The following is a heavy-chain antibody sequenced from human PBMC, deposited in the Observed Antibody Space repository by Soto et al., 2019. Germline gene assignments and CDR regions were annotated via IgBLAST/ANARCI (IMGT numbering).Heavy chain of an antibody. D-gene: IGHD2-21*01. J-gene: IGHJ6*01. CDR3: ARAPYVGYSVRIGYYGLEV. V-gene: IGHV1-69*01. Sequence: QVQLVQSGAEVKKPGSSVRVSCKASGGTFSTHAISWVRQAPGRGPEWIGGIIPMYGSRKYAPNFQGRVTMIADASTNTASMELSSLRSADTAVYYCARAPYVGYSVRIGYYGLEVWAQGTTVTVSS. CDR1: GGTFSTHA. CDR2: IIPMYGSR.